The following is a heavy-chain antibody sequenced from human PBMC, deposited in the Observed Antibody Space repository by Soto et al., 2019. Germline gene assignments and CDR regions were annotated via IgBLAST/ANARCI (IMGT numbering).Heavy chain of an antibody. CDR1: GDSISSYY. CDR2: LYYGRSA. J-gene: IGHJ4*02. D-gene: IGHD3-22*01. CDR3: ALRSMAVVPEY. V-gene: IGHV4-59*01. Sequence: QVQLQESGPGLVKPSETLSLTCAVSGDSISSYYCMWIRQPPGKGLESIGYLYYGRSANYNPSLKSLLTLSVDTSTNQCSLTLSSMTAADTAVSYCALRSMAVVPEYWGQGTLVTVSS.